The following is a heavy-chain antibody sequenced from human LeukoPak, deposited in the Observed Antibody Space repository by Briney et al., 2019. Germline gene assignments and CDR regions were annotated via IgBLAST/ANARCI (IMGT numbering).Heavy chain of an antibody. J-gene: IGHJ4*02. D-gene: IGHD6-6*01. CDR2: IYYSGST. V-gene: IGHV4-59*01. Sequence: SETLSLTCAVYGGSFSGYYWSWIRQPPGKGLEWIGYIYYSGSTNYNPSLKSRVTISVDTSKNQFSLKLSSVTAADTAVYYCARRSSSSPHFDYWGQGTLVTVSS. CDR3: ARRSSSSPHFDY. CDR1: GGSFSGYY.